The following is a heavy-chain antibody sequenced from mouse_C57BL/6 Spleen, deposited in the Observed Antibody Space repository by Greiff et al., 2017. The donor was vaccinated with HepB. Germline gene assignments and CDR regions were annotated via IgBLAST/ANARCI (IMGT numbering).Heavy chain of an antibody. CDR3: ARDYGNYGAMDY. Sequence: QVQLQQPGAELVRPGSSVKLSCKASGYTFTSYWMDWVKQRPGQGLEWIGNIYPSDSETHYNQKFKDKATLTVDKSSSTAYMQLSSLTSEDSAVYYCARDYGNYGAMDYWGQGTSVTVSS. D-gene: IGHD2-1*01. J-gene: IGHJ4*01. CDR1: GYTFTSYW. CDR2: IYPSDSET. V-gene: IGHV1-61*01.